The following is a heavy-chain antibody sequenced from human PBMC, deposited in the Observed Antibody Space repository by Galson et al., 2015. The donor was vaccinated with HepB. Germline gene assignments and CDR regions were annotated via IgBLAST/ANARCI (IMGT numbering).Heavy chain of an antibody. CDR3: ARDYIAARLQAFDP. J-gene: IGHJ5*02. CDR2: INPNSGGT. D-gene: IGHD6-6*01. Sequence: SVKVSCKASGYTFTGYYMHWVRQAPGQGLEWMGWINPNSGGTNYAQKFQGRVTMTRDTSISTAYMELSRLRSDDTAVYYCARDYIAARLQAFDPWGQGTLVTVSS. CDR1: GYTFTGYY. V-gene: IGHV1-2*02.